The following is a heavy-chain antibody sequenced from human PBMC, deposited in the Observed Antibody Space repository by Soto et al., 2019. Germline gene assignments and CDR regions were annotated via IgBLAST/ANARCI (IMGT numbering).Heavy chain of an antibody. D-gene: IGHD6-13*01. Sequence: QVQLVQSGAEVMKPGSSVKVSCKASGGTFSSYAISWVRQAPGQGLEWMGGIIPFFGTTNYAQRFQVRLTITADDSTSTAYMELRSLRSEDTAVYYCARVGYSTNYGLDVWGHGTTVYVSS. J-gene: IGHJ6*02. CDR3: ARVGYSTNYGLDV. CDR2: IIPFFGTT. CDR1: GGTFSSYA. V-gene: IGHV1-69*01.